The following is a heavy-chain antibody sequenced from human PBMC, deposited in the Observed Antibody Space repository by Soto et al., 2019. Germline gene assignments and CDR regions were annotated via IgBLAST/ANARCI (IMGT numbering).Heavy chain of an antibody. D-gene: IGHD4-4*01. Sequence: ASVKVSCKASGYPFSDNQIHWLRRAPGQGLEWMRRINPKSDDTNYAQKFQGRVTMTRDTSIDTAYLELTGLTSDDTATYYCARKHSLDYIRWGLDPWGQGTLVTVPS. CDR3: ARKHSLDYIRWGLDP. J-gene: IGHJ5*02. CDR1: GYPFSDNQ. CDR2: INPKSDDT. V-gene: IGHV1-2*02.